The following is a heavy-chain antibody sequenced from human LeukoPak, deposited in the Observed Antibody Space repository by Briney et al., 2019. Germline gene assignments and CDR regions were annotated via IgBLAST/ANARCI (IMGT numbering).Heavy chain of an antibody. Sequence: PSETLSLTCTVSGGSINSGSYYWSWIRQPAGKGLEWIGYFYNSGRSTYNPSLKSRVTISADTSKNHFSLKLNSVTTADTAVYYCTRGAGWLIDYWGQGILVTVSS. CDR2: FYNSGRS. CDR3: TRGAGWLIDY. D-gene: IGHD3-16*01. CDR1: GGSINSGSYY. J-gene: IGHJ4*02. V-gene: IGHV4-61*10.